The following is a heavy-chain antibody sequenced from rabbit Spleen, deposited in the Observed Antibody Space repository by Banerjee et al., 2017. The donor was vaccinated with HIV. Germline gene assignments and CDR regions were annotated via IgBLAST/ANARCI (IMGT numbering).Heavy chain of an antibody. Sequence: QEQLVESGGGLVKPGGTLTLTCTVSGFSFSSNWICWVRQAPGKGLEWIACIDTNDGDTDYASWAKGRFTISKTSSTTVTLQMTSLTAADTATYFCARDTSTSFSTYGMDLWGPGTLVTVS. J-gene: IGHJ6*01. CDR3: ARDTSTSFSTYGMDL. V-gene: IGHV1S45*01. D-gene: IGHD1-1*01. CDR2: IDTNDGDT. CDR1: GFSFSSNW.